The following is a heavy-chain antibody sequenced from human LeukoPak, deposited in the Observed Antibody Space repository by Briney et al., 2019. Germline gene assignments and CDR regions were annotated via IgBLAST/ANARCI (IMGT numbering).Heavy chain of an antibody. CDR3: VRGTPTPGMDY. J-gene: IGHJ4*02. CDR1: GYPFSAYF. V-gene: IGHV7-4-1*02. D-gene: IGHD3-10*01. CDR2: IDTTTGNP. Sequence: ASVTVSCTASGYPFSAYFLNWVRQAPGQGLEWMGNIDTTTGNPRYAQDFTGRFVFSLDTSVSTAYLQITSLKADDTAAYYCVRGTPTPGMDYWGQGTQVTVSS.